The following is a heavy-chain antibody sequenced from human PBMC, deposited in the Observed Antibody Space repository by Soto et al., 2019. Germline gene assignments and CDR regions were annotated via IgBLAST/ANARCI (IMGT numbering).Heavy chain of an antibody. CDR2: ISGSSSYI. Sequence: PGGSLRLSCAASGFTFSSYSMNWVRQAPAKGLEWVSAISGSSSYIYYADSVKGRFTISRDNAKNSLYLQMNSLGAEDTAIYYSASLDTAMDHYSYYGVDVWGQGTTVTVSS. J-gene: IGHJ6*02. D-gene: IGHD5-18*01. CDR1: GFTFSSYS. CDR3: ASLDTAMDHYSYYGVDV. V-gene: IGHV3-21*01.